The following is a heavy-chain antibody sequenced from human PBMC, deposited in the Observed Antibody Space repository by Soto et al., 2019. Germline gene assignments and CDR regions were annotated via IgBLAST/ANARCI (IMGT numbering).Heavy chain of an antibody. CDR3: ARVTALGFGELLGFGDNWFDP. D-gene: IGHD3-10*01. Sequence: QVQLQESGPGLVKPSGTLSLTCAVSSGSISSSNWWSWVRQPPGKGLEWIGEIYHSGSTNYNPSLTSRVTISVDKSKNQFSLKLSSVTAADTAVYYCARVTALGFGELLGFGDNWFDPWGQGTLVTVSS. V-gene: IGHV4-4*02. J-gene: IGHJ5*02. CDR1: SGSISSSNW. CDR2: IYHSGST.